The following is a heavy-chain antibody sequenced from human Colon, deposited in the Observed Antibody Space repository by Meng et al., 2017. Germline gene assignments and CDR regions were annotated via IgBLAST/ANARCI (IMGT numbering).Heavy chain of an antibody. CDR3: GRGHFGLDY. D-gene: IGHD3-10*01. Sequence: GESLKISCAASGLTFRDHYMTWIRQAPGKGLEWVSCISHTGDTIYYSDSVRGRFTVSRDNANNLLFLQMNSLRAEDTALYYCGRGHFGLDYWGPGTLVTVSS. CDR2: ISHTGDTI. J-gene: IGHJ4*02. CDR1: GLTFRDHY. V-gene: IGHV3-11*01.